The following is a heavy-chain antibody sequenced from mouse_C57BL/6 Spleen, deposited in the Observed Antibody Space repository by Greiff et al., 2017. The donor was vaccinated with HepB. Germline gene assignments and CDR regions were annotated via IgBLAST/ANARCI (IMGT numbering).Heavy chain of an antibody. J-gene: IGHJ4*01. D-gene: IGHD1-3*01. CDR2: ISDGGSYT. V-gene: IGHV5-4*01. CDR3: ARDREQWSPKYYAMDY. CDR1: GFTFSSYA. Sequence: EVNVVESGGGLVKPGGSLKLSCAASGFTFSSYAMSWVRQTPEKRLEWVATISDGGSYTYYPDNVKGRFTISRDNAKNNLYLQMSHLKSEDTAMYYCARDREQWSPKYYAMDYWGQGTSVTVSS.